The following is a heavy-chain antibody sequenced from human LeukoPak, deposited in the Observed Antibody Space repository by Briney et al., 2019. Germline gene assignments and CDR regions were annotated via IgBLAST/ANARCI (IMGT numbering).Heavy chain of an antibody. Sequence: PGGSLRLSCAASGFTFSSYAMHWVRQAPGKGLEWVAVISYDGSNKYYADSVKGRFTISRDNAKNSLYLQMNSLRAEDTAVYYCARDGYGNGPEFDYWGQGTLVTVSS. J-gene: IGHJ4*02. CDR1: GFTFSSYA. V-gene: IGHV3-30*04. CDR3: ARDGYGNGPEFDY. CDR2: ISYDGSNK. D-gene: IGHD2-8*01.